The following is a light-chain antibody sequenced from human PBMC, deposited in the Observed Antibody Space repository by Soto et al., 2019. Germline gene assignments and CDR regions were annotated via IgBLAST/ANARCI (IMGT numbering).Light chain of an antibody. Sequence: DIQMTQSPLTLSASVGDRVTITGRASQSINNWLAWYQQKPGKAPKLLLYGASSRDSGVPPRFSGSGYGTEFTLSISSLQPDDFATYYCQQYNRYSGMFGQGTKVEV. CDR1: QSINNW. CDR2: GAS. V-gene: IGKV1-5*01. J-gene: IGKJ1*01. CDR3: QQYNRYSGM.